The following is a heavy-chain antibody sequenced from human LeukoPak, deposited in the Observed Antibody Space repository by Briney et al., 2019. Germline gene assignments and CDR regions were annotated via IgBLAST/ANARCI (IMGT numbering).Heavy chain of an antibody. CDR2: MNPNSANT. CDR1: GYTFTSYD. CDR3: VRGPICNSTWCPNWFDP. Sequence: ASVRVSCKASGYTFTSYDINWVRQAAGQGLEWMGWMNPNSANTGYAQKFQGRVTMTRSTSISTAYMELSSLRSEDPAVYYCVRGPICNSTWCPNWFDPWGQGTLVTVSS. J-gene: IGHJ5*02. V-gene: IGHV1-8*01. D-gene: IGHD2/OR15-2a*01.